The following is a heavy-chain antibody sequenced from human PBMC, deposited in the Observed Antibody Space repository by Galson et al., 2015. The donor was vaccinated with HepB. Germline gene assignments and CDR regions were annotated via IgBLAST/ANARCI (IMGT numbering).Heavy chain of an antibody. Sequence: SLRLSCAASGFTFSSHSMHWVRQAPGKGLEWVALIRYDDSDEYYADSVKGRFTISRDNSRNTLYLQMNSLRAEDTAVYYCATLELDYGDYPFDYWGQGTLVTVSS. V-gene: IGHV3-30*02. CDR1: GFTFSSHS. CDR3: ATLELDYGDYPFDY. D-gene: IGHD4-17*01. J-gene: IGHJ4*02. CDR2: IRYDDSDE.